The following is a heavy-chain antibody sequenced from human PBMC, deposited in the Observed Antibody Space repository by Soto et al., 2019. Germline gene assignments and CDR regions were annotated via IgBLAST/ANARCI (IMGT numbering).Heavy chain of an antibody. CDR1: GFSFSSYW. CDR2: INQDSNQR. CDR3: AKVGYNDWDFDR. V-gene: IGHV3-7*01. J-gene: IGHJ4*02. D-gene: IGHD3-16*01. Sequence: EVQVVESGGGLVQPGGSLRLSCVASGFSFSSYWMTWVRQAPGKGLEWVAIINQDSNQRYYVDSVRGRFTISRDNGKSSVYLQMDSLRAEDTALYYCAKVGYNDWDFDRWGEGTLVTVSS.